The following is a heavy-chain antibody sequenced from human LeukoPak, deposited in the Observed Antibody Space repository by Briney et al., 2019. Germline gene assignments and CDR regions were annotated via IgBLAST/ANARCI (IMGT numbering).Heavy chain of an antibody. V-gene: IGHV4-31*03. J-gene: IGHJ4*02. CDR1: GGSISSGGYY. CDR2: IYYSGST. D-gene: IGHD3-22*01. CDR3: ARVAPSQWLLLPNYFDY. Sequence: PSQTLSLTCTASGGSISSGGYYWSWIRQHPGKGLEWIGYIYYSGSTYYNPSLKSRVTISVDTSKNQFSLKLSSVTAADTAVYYCARVAPSQWLLLPNYFDYWGQETLVTVSS.